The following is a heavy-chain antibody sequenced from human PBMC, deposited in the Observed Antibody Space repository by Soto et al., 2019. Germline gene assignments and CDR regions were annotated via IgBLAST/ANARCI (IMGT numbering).Heavy chain of an antibody. CDR2: ISYDGTKK. D-gene: IGHD6-13*01. J-gene: IGHJ4*02. V-gene: IGHV3-30*05. CDR3: ARGDSNSWSDY. Sequence: QVPLVESGGGVVQPGRSLRLSCAASGFSFRSYGMDWVRQSPGKGLEWVAVISYDGTKKYHADSVKGRFTISRDNSKITLSLQMNSLRAEDTAVYYCARGDSNSWSDYWGQGTLVTVSS. CDR1: GFSFRSYG.